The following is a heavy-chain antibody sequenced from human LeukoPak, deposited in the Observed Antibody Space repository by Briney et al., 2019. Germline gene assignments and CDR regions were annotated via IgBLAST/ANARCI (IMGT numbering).Heavy chain of an antibody. CDR2: IIPIFGTA. Sequence: GASVKVSCKASGGTFSSYAISWVRQAPGQGLEWMGGIIPIFGTANYAQKFQGRVTITADESTSTAYMELRSLRSDDTAVYYCARHMVRGTYVGYAFDIWGQGTMVTVSS. CDR1: GGTFSSYA. V-gene: IGHV1-69*13. J-gene: IGHJ3*02. D-gene: IGHD3-10*01. CDR3: ARHMVRGTYVGYAFDI.